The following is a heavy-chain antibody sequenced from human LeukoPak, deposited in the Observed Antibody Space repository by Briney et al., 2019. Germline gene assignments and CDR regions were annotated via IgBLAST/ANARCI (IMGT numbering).Heavy chain of an antibody. J-gene: IGHJ6*02. CDR1: GGTFSSYA. V-gene: IGHV1-69*13. CDR3: AXXXGSHSSSPQDAVXYYGMDV. D-gene: IGHD6-6*01. Sequence: PVKVSCKASGGTFSSYAISWVRQAPGQGLEWMGGIIPIFGTANYAQKFQGRVTITADESTSTAYMELSSLRSEDTAVYYCAXXXGSHSSSPQDAVXYYGMDVWGQGTTVTVSS. CDR2: IIPIFGTA.